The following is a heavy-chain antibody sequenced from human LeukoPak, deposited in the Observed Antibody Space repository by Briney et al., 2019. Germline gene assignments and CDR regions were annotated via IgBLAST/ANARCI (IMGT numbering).Heavy chain of an antibody. J-gene: IGHJ5*01. CDR3: VKEHNSGWPNFDS. CDR1: GFTFKTYT. V-gene: IGHV3-43*01. Sequence: GGSLRLSCAASGFTFKTYTMHWVRQSPGKDLERVSLIRGKGDYSYYADSVRGRFTVSRDNRKNSLYLQMNSLKTEDTAFYYCVKEHNSGWPNFDSWGQGTLVTVSS. D-gene: IGHD5-12*01. CDR2: IRGKGDYS.